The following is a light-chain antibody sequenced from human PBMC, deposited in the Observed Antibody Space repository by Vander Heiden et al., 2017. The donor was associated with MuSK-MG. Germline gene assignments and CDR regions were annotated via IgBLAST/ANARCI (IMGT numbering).Light chain of an antibody. CDR2: KAS. CDR1: QSISSW. Sequence: DIQLNQSPSTLSASVGDRVTITCRASQSISSWLAWYQQKPGKAPKLLIYKASSLESGVPSRFSGSGSGTEFTLTISSLQPDDFATYYCQQYNSYNLTFGEGTKLEIK. V-gene: IGKV1-5*03. CDR3: QQYNSYNLT. J-gene: IGKJ2*01.